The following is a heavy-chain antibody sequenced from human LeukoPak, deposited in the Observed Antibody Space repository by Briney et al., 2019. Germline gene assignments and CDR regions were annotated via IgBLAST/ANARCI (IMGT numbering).Heavy chain of an antibody. D-gene: IGHD3-3*01. CDR3: ANIITIFGVVTRGLDY. Sequence: HPGGSLRLSCAASGFTFSSYAMSWVRQAPGKGLEWVSAISGSGGSTYYADSVKGRFTISRDNSKNTLYLQMNSLRAEDTAVYYCANIITIFGVVTRGLDYWGQGTLVTVSS. V-gene: IGHV3-23*01. CDR2: ISGSGGST. J-gene: IGHJ4*02. CDR1: GFTFSSYA.